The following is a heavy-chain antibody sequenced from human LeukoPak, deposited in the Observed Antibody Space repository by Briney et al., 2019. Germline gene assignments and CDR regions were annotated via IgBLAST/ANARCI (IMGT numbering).Heavy chain of an antibody. J-gene: IGHJ4*01. CDR2: INHSGST. D-gene: IGHD2-2*01. Sequence: PSETLSLTCAVYVGSFSGHYWSWIRQPPGKGLEWIVEINHSGSTNYNPSLKSRVTISVDTSKNQFSLKLSSVTAADTAVYYCARAFCTTTSCSSFDFWGHGTLVTVSS. CDR1: VGSFSGHY. V-gene: IGHV4-34*01. CDR3: ARAFCTTTSCSSFDF.